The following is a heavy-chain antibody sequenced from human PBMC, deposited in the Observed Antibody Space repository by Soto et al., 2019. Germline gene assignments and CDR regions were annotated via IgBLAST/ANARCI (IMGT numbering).Heavy chain of an antibody. D-gene: IGHD6-13*01. J-gene: IGHJ4*02. CDR2: IYYSGST. Sequence: QVQLQESGPGLVKPSDTLSLTCAVSGYSISSSNWWGWIRQPPGKGLEWIGYIYYSGSTYYNPSLKSRVTMSVDTSKNQFSLKLSSVTAVDTAVYYCARWERSSWYGYMIDYWGQGTLVTVSS. CDR1: GYSISSSNW. CDR3: ARWERSSWYGYMIDY. V-gene: IGHV4-28*01.